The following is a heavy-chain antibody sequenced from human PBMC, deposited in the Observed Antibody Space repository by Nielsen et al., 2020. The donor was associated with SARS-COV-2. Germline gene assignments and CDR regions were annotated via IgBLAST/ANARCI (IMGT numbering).Heavy chain of an antibody. Sequence: SVKVSCKASGDTFSSYGISWVRQAPGQGLEWMGGIIAIFGTANYAQKFQGRVTINADESTSTSYMELSSLRSEDTAVYYCATYKTNYYYSMDVWAKGTTVTVSS. D-gene: IGHD1-1*01. J-gene: IGHJ6*03. V-gene: IGHV1-69*13. CDR1: GDTFSSYG. CDR3: ATYKTNYYYSMDV. CDR2: IIAIFGTA.